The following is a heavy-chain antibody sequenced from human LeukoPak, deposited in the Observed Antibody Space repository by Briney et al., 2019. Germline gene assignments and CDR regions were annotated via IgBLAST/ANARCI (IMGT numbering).Heavy chain of an antibody. V-gene: IGHV3-23*01. J-gene: IGHJ4*02. CDR1: GITLNNYG. Sequence: PGGSLRLSCAVSGITLNNYGMTWVRQAPGKGLEWFAGISDSGGSTKYADSVKGRFTISRDNTKNTLYLQMNSLRAEDTAVYFCAKRGVVIRVILVGFHKEAYYFESWGQGALVTVSS. CDR2: ISDSGGST. D-gene: IGHD3/OR15-3a*01. CDR3: AKRGVVIRVILVGFHKEAYYFES.